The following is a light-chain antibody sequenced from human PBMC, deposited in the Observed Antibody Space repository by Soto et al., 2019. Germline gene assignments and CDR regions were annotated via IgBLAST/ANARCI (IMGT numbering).Light chain of an antibody. Sequence: EIVMTQSPATLSVSPGEGATLSCRASQSVSSKLAWYQQKPGQAPRLLIYGASTRATGIPARFSGSGSGTEFTLTINSLQSEDSAVYYCQQHNQWPITFGQGTRLEIK. J-gene: IGKJ5*01. V-gene: IGKV3-15*01. CDR2: GAS. CDR3: QQHNQWPIT. CDR1: QSVSSK.